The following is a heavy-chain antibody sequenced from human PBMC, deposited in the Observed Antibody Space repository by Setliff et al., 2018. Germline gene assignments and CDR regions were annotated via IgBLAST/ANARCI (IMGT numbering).Heavy chain of an antibody. CDR1: GFTFSSFA. CDR2: ISGSGNKT. J-gene: IGHJ4*02. Sequence: HPGGSLRLSCAASGFTFSSFAMSWVRQAPGKGLEWVASISGSGNKTFHADSVKGRFTISRDNAKNSLYLQMNSLRAEDTAVYYCARSGNYRVDYWGQGTLVTVSS. D-gene: IGHD1-26*01. CDR3: ARSGNYRVDY. V-gene: IGHV3-23*01.